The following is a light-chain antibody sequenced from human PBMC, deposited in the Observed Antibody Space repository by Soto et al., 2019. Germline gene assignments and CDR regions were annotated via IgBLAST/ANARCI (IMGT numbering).Light chain of an antibody. J-gene: IGKJ1*01. Sequence: QITQSPSSLSASVVDRITITFRASRDIGSDLAWYQQKPGKAPKLLIYESSTLKSGVPSRFSGSGSGTEFTLTISSLQPDDFATYYCQHYNSYSEEFGQGTKVDIK. CDR1: RDIGSD. CDR2: ESS. V-gene: IGKV1-5*03. CDR3: QHYNSYSEE.